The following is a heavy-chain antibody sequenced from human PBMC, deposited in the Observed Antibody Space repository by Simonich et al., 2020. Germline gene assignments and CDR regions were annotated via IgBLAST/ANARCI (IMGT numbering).Heavy chain of an antibody. CDR1: GFTFSSYS. Sequence: EVQLVESGGGLVKPGGSLRLSCAASGFTFSSYSMNWVRQAPGKELEWVSYISSSSSYIYYADSVKGRFTISRDNAKNSLYLQMNSLRAEDTAVYYCARGHSSSFDYWGQGTLVTVSS. J-gene: IGHJ4*02. CDR2: ISSSSSYI. CDR3: ARGHSSSFDY. V-gene: IGHV3-21*01. D-gene: IGHD6-6*01.